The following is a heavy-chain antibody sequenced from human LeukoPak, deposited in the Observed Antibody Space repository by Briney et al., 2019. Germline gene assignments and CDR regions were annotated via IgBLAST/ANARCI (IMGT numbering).Heavy chain of an antibody. J-gene: IGHJ4*02. V-gene: IGHV4-59*01. CDR3: AADYGDPDTLDY. CDR2: ISYSVNT. Sequence: SETLSLTCTVSGGSISTYYWSWIRQPPGKGLEWIGYISYSVNTNYNPSLKSRVSLSVDTSKTQFSLRLSSVTAADTAVYYCAADYGDPDTLDYWGQGTHVTVSS. CDR1: GGSISTYY. D-gene: IGHD4/OR15-4a*01.